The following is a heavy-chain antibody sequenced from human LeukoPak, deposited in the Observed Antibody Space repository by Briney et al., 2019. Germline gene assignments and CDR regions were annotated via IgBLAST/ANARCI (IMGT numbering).Heavy chain of an antibody. D-gene: IGHD3-10*01. J-gene: IGHJ4*02. CDR1: GGSISSGDYY. CDR2: IYYSGST. CDR3: ARALGYYGSGSYLFIDY. V-gene: IGHV4-30-4*01. Sequence: SETLSLTCTVPGGSISSGDYYWSWIRQPPGKGLEWIGYIYYSGSTYYNPSLKSRVTISVDTSKNQFSLKLSSVTAADTAVYYCARALGYYGSGSYLFIDYWGQGTLVTVSS.